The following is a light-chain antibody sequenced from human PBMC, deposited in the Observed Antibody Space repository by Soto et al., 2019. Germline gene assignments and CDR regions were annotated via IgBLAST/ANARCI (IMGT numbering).Light chain of an antibody. J-gene: IGLJ1*01. CDR2: EVS. V-gene: IGLV2-8*01. CDR3: SSYGGSNTFGV. Sequence: QSALTQPPSASGSPGQSVTISCTGTSSDVGGYNYVSWYQQHPGKAPKLMIYEVSKRPSGVPDRFSGSMSCNTASLTVAGLQADDEADYYCSSYGGSNTFGVFGTGTKLTVL. CDR1: SSDVGGYNY.